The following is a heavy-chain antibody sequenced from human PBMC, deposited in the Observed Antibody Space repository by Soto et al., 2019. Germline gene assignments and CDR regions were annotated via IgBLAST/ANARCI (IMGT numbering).Heavy chain of an antibody. CDR3: ARLLSNSGGNLDF. J-gene: IGHJ4*02. Sequence: GASVKVSCKASGYTFTRNYIHWVRQAPGQGLEWMGIINPSGGYTDYAQRFQGRITMTRDMSTSTVYMELSSLTTEDTALYFCARLLSNSGGNLDFWGQGTLVTVSS. CDR1: GYTFTRNY. D-gene: IGHD7-27*01. CDR2: INPSGGYT. V-gene: IGHV1-46*01.